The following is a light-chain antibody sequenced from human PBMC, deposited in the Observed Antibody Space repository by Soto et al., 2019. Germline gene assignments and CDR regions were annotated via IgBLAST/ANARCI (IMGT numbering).Light chain of an antibody. J-gene: IGKJ2*01. CDR2: GTS. CDR1: QSVRNNS. CDR3: HQYGYGVDT. Sequence: EIVLTQSPGTLSLSPGERATLSCRASQSVRNNSLAWYQQQPGQAPRLLIFGTSSRAAGIPDRFSGSGSGTDFTLTINRLDPEDSAVYFCHQYGYGVDTFDQGTKLEIK. V-gene: IGKV3-20*01.